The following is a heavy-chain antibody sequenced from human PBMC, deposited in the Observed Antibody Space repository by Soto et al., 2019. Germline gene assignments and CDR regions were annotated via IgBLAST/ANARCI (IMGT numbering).Heavy chain of an antibody. CDR2: IYTSGST. D-gene: IGHD3-3*01. V-gene: IGHV4-4*07. Sequence: QVQLQESGPGLVKPSETLSLTCTVSGGSISSYYWSWIRQPAGKGLEWIGRIYTSGSTNYNPSLKSRVTMSVDTSKNQFSLKLSSVTAADTAVYYCPRVRYDFWSGYDWFDPWGQGTLVTVSS. CDR1: GGSISSYY. J-gene: IGHJ5*02. CDR3: PRVRYDFWSGYDWFDP.